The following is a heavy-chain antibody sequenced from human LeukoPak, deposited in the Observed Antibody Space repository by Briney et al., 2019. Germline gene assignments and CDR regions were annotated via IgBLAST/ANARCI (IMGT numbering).Heavy chain of an antibody. J-gene: IGHJ4*02. CDR3: ASMVYYYDSSGYYLNY. CDR1: GGTFSSYA. CDR2: IIPIFGTA. D-gene: IGHD3-22*01. Sequence: ASVKVSCKASGGTFSSYAISWVRQAPGQGLEWMGGIIPIFGTANYAQKFQGRVTITADESTSTAYMELSSLRSEDTAVYYCASMVYYYDSSGYYLNYWGQGTLVTVSS. V-gene: IGHV1-69*13.